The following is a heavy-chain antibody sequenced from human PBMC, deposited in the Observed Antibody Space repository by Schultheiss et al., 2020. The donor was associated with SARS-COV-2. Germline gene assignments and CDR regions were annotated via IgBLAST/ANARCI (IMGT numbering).Heavy chain of an antibody. V-gene: IGHV4-34*01. CDR3: ARVPYNWNSYYFDY. CDR2: IYYSGST. CDR1: GGSFSGYY. J-gene: IGHJ4*02. Sequence: SETLSLTCAVYGGSFSGYYWSWVRQPPGKGLEWIGYIYYSGSTYYNPSLKSRVTISVDTSKNQFSLKLSSVTAADTAVYYCARVPYNWNSYYFDYWGQGTLVTVSS. D-gene: IGHD1-7*01.